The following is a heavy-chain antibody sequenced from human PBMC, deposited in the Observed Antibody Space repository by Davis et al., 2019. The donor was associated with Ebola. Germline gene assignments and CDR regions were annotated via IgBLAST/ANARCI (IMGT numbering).Heavy chain of an antibody. CDR3: TRVGRYFDWG. V-gene: IGHV4-34*01. CDR1: GGSFSGHY. Sequence: SETLSLPCAVYGGSFSGHYWSWTRQPPGKGLVWIGSIYYGGSIYYNPSLKTRLTISVDTPKNQVSLNLRSGTAANSAVYYYTRVGRYFDWGWGQGTLVTVSS. CDR2: IYYGGSI. D-gene: IGHD3-9*01. J-gene: IGHJ4*02.